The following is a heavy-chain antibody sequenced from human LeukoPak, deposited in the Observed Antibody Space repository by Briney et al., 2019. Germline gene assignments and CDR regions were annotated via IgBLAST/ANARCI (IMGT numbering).Heavy chain of an antibody. J-gene: IGHJ3*02. Sequence: PGGSLRLSCAASGFTFSSYGMSWVRQAPGKGLEWVSAISGSGGSTYYADSVKGRFTISRDNSKNTLYLQMNSLRAEDTAVYYCAKDRLVGQLSPDAFDIWGQGTMVTVSS. CDR3: AKDRLVGQLSPDAFDI. CDR2: ISGSGGST. D-gene: IGHD1-1*01. CDR1: GFTFSSYG. V-gene: IGHV3-23*01.